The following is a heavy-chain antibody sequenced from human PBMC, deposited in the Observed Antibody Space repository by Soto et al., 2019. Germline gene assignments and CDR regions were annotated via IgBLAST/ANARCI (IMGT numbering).Heavy chain of an antibody. CDR2: VSSDGSNK. CDR3: AKDRVIQLLPIWPDP. CDR1: GFSFSKYG. D-gene: IGHD2-2*01. V-gene: IGHV3-30*18. J-gene: IGHJ5*02. Sequence: GGSLRLSRAASGFSFSKYGMHWVRQAPGKGLEWVASVSSDGSNKYYADSVKGRFTISRDNSKSTLYLQVDSLRGDDTAVYYCAKDRVIQLLPIWPDPWGQGTLVTVSS.